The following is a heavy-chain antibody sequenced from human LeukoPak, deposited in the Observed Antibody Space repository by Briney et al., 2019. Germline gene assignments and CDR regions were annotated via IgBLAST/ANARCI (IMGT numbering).Heavy chain of an antibody. D-gene: IGHD3-22*01. CDR2: INHSGST. CDR3: ARGGHYYDSSGYYGFDY. V-gene: IGHV4-34*01. J-gene: IGHJ4*02. CDR1: GGSFSGYY. Sequence: PSETLSLTCVVYGGSFSGYYWSWIRQPPGKGLEWIGEINHSGSTNYNPSLKSRVTISVDTSKNQFSLKLSSVTAADTAVYYCARGGHYYDSSGYYGFDYWGQGTLVTVSS.